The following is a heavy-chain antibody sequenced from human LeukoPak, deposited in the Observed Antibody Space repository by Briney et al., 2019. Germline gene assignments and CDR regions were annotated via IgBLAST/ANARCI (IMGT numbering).Heavy chain of an antibody. Sequence: GGSLRLSCAASGSSGTTNYMSWVRQAPGKGLEWVSVIYSGGSTYYADSVKGRFTISRDNSKNTLYLQMNSLSAEDTAVYYCARAGIAAAGNFDYWGQGTLVTVSS. J-gene: IGHJ4*02. CDR3: ARAGIAAAGNFDY. V-gene: IGHV3-66*01. CDR2: IYSGGST. CDR1: GSSGTTNY. D-gene: IGHD6-13*01.